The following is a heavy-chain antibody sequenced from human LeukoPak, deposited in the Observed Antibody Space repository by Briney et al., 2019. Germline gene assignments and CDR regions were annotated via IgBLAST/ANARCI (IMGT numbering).Heavy chain of an antibody. Sequence: PSETLPLTCTVSGGSISSGGYYWSWIRQHPGKGLEWIGYIYYSGSTYYNPSLKSRVTISVDTSKNQFSLKLSSVTAADTAVYYCARAPEMATRYFDYWGQGTLVTVSS. CDR2: IYYSGST. V-gene: IGHV4-31*03. D-gene: IGHD5-12*01. CDR1: GGSISSGGYY. CDR3: ARAPEMATRYFDY. J-gene: IGHJ4*02.